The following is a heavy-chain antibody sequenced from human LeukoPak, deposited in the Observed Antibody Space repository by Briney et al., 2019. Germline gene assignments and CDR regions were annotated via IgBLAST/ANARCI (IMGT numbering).Heavy chain of an antibody. D-gene: IGHD2-15*01. CDR3: ARQREYEVVVAASFDP. CDR1: GGSISSYTYY. CDR2: IYYSGST. Sequence: SETLSLTCTASGGSISSYTYYWGWIRQPPGKGLEWIGTIYYSGSTYYNPSLKSRVTISVDTSKNQFFLKLTSVTAADTALYYCARQREYEVVVAASFDPWGQGTLVTVSS. V-gene: IGHV4-39*01. J-gene: IGHJ5*02.